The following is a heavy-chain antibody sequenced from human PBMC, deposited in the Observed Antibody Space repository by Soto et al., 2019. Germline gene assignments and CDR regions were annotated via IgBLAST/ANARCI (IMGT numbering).Heavy chain of an antibody. V-gene: IGHV3-30*18. J-gene: IGHJ4*02. CDR3: AKDLAHLPYY. Sequence: QVQLVESGGGVVQPGRSLRLSCAASGFTFSSYGMHWVRQAPGKGLEWVAVISYDGSNKYYADSVKGRFTISRDNSKNTLYLQMNSRRAEDTAVYYCAKDLAHLPYYWGQGTLVTVSS. CDR2: ISYDGSNK. CDR1: GFTFSSYG.